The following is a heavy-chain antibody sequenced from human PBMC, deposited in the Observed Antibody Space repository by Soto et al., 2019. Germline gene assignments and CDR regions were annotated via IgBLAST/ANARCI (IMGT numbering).Heavy chain of an antibody. J-gene: IGHJ6*02. Sequence: ASVKVSCKASGYTFTSYDINWVRQATGQGLEWMGWMNPNRGNTGYAQKFQGRVTMTRNTSISTAYMELSSLRSEDTAVYYCARTGYSSSWYPNYYYGMDVWGQGTTVTVSS. CDR1: GYTFTSYD. D-gene: IGHD6-13*01. CDR3: ARTGYSSSWYPNYYYGMDV. CDR2: MNPNRGNT. V-gene: IGHV1-8*01.